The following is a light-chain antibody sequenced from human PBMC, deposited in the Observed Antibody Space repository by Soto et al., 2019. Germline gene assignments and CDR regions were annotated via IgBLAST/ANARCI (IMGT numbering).Light chain of an antibody. V-gene: IGKV1-5*01. CDR1: QSISSW. Sequence: IQMTQSPSTLSASVGDRVTSTCRASQSISSWLAWYQQKPGKAPKLLIYDASSLESGVPSRFSGSGSGTEFTLTISSLQPDDFATYYCQQYNSYSPTFGQGTQVDIK. J-gene: IGKJ1*01. CDR3: QQYNSYSPT. CDR2: DAS.